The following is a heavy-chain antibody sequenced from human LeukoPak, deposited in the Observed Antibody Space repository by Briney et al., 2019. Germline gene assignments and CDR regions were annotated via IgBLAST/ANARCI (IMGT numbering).Heavy chain of an antibody. Sequence: GRSLRLSCAASGFTVSSNYMSWVRQAPGKGLEWVSVIYSGGSTYYADSVKGRFTISRDNSKSTLYLQMNSLRAEDTAVYYCARERWFGDYFDYWGQGTLVTVSS. D-gene: IGHD3-16*01. V-gene: IGHV3-66*01. CDR1: GFTVSSNY. J-gene: IGHJ4*02. CDR3: ARERWFGDYFDY. CDR2: IYSGGST.